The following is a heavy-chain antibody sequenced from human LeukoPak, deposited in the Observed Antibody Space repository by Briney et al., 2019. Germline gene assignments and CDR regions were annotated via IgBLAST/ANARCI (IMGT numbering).Heavy chain of an antibody. D-gene: IGHD3-9*01. CDR2: IKSKSDGGTT. J-gene: IGHJ4*02. V-gene: IGHV3-15*01. CDR3: TTGVLTGFPR. CDR1: GFTFSNAW. Sequence: GGSLRLSCAPSGFTFSNAWMSWVRQAPGKGLEWVGRIKSKSDGGTTDYAAPVKGRFTISGDDSKNTLYLQMNGLKTEDTAVYYCTTGVLTGFPRWGQGTLVTVSS.